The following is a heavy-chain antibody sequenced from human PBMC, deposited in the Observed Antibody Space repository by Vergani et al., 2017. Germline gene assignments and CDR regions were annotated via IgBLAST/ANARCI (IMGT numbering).Heavy chain of an antibody. CDR2: IRRKAYGQAT. V-gene: IGHV3-49*03. J-gene: IGHJ3*02. CDR3: VRDQVTMLRGSDALDI. Sequence: EVQLVESGGDLVQPGRSLRLSCTASGFTFGYYAMDWFRQAPGQGLEWVGGIRRKAYGQATIYAASVKGRFTISRDDSKSIAYLQMNNLQTEDTAMYYCVRDQVTMLRGSDALDIWGQGTMVTVSS. D-gene: IGHD3-10*01. CDR1: GFTFGYYA.